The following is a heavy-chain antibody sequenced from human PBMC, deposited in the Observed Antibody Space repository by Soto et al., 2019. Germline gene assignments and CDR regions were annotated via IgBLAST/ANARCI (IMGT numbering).Heavy chain of an antibody. CDR2: ISAYNGNT. CDR3: ARDPSPYYDFWSGYYTGSSGYYYYGMDV. J-gene: IGHJ6*02. Sequence: GASVKVSCKASGYTFTSYGISWVRQAPGQGLEWMGWISAYNGNTNYAQKLQGRVTMTTDTSTSTAYMELRSLRSDDTAVCYCARDPSPYYDFWSGYYTGSSGYYYYGMDVWGQGTTVTVSS. V-gene: IGHV1-18*01. D-gene: IGHD3-3*01. CDR1: GYTFTSYG.